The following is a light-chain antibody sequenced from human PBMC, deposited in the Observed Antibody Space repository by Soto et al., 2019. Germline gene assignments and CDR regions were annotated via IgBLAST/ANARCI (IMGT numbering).Light chain of an antibody. CDR1: QSLSSN. CDR3: QQYNSWPLT. Sequence: EIVMTQSPATLSVSPGERATLSCRASQSLSSNLAWYQQKPGQAPRLLIYGESTSATGIPARFSGSGSGTESTLTISSLQSEDFAVYYCQQYNSWPLTFGQGTKLEIK. V-gene: IGKV3-15*01. J-gene: IGKJ2*01. CDR2: GES.